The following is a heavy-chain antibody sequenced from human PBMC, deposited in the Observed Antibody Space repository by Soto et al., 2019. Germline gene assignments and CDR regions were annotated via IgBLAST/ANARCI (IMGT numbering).Heavy chain of an antibody. CDR1: GGSLSGATYS. CDR2: IFPSGTT. Sequence: PSETLSLTCGVSGGSLSGATYSWNWIRQPPGKGLEWIGYIFPSGTTYYNPSLKSRVTISIDVSKNQFSLSLRSLTAADTAVYYCARDMVLGSHFDXWGQGTMVTVSX. CDR3: ARDMVLGSHFDX. V-gene: IGHV4-30-2*01. D-gene: IGHD3-10*01. J-gene: IGHJ4*02.